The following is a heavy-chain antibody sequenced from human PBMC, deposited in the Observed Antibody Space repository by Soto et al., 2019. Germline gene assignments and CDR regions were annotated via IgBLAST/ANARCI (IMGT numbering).Heavy chain of an antibody. Sequence: QVHLVQSAAEVKKPGSSVRVSCTTSGGTFGRNTIAWIRQAPEQVLEWMGHVVPIFGTSNYAQKFRGRLTITADESTTTAYMELSSLTSEDTAVYYCARDLNWAIDYWGQGSLVIVSS. CDR3: ARDLNWAIDY. CDR1: GGTFGRNT. CDR2: VVPIFGTS. J-gene: IGHJ4*02. V-gene: IGHV1-69*01. D-gene: IGHD3-16*01.